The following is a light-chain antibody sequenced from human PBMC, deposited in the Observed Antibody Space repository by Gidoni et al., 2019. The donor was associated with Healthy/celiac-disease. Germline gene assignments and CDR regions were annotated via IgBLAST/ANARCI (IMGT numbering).Light chain of an antibody. J-gene: IGLJ2*01. CDR1: SSDVGGYNY. CDR2: EVS. Sequence: QSALTQPASVSGSPGQSITISCTGISSDVGGYNYVSWYQQHPGKAPKLMIYEVSNRPSGVPDRFSGSKSGNTASLTISGLQAEDEADYYCSSYTSSSTPHVVFGGGTKLTVL. CDR3: SSYTSSSTPHVV. V-gene: IGLV2-14*01.